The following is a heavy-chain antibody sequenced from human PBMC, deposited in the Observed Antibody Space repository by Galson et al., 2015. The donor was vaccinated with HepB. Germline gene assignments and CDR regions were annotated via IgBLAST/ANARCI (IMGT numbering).Heavy chain of an antibody. CDR3: AGVDTPLVGIYFYGMDV. D-gene: IGHD5-18*01. CDR2: INPKSGGA. J-gene: IGHJ6*02. CDR1: GYTFTNYF. Sequence: SVKVSCKASGYTFTNYFLHWVRQAPGQGLEWMGRINPKSGGANYTQRFQGRVTMTSDTSTSTAYMELSRLTSDDTAVYYCAGVDTPLVGIYFYGMDVWGLGTSVIVSS. V-gene: IGHV1-2*06.